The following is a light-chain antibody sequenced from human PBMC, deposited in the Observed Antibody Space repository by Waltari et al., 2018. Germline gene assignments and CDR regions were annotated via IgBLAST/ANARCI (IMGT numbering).Light chain of an antibody. CDR1: QSFSSN. J-gene: IGKJ4*01. CDR2: VAS. Sequence: EIVMTQSPDTLSVSPGERATLSCRASQSFSSNLAWYQQKPGQAPRLLIYVASTRATGIPARFSGSGSGTEFTLTISSMQSEDFAVYYCQQYNDWPLTFGGGTKVEIK. CDR3: QQYNDWPLT. V-gene: IGKV3-15*01.